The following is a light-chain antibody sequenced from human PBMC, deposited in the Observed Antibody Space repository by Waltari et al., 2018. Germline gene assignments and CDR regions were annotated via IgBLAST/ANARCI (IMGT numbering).Light chain of an antibody. CDR3: CSYGGSYTWV. CDR1: NSAVGAYNL. CDR2: EAR. Sequence: QSALTHPASVSGSPGQAINISCTGTNSAVGAYNLVSWYQQYPGRAPRLMIYEARNRPSGVSNRFSASKSGNTASLTISGLQADDEADYYCCSYGGSYTWVFGGGTKVTVL. V-gene: IGLV2-23*01. J-gene: IGLJ3*02.